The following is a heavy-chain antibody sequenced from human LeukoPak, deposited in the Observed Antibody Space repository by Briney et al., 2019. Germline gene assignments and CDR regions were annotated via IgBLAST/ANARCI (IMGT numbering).Heavy chain of an antibody. Sequence: GGSLRLSCAASGFTFSSYSMNWVRQAPGKGLEWVSSISSSSSYIYYADSVKGRFTISRDNAKNSLYLQMSSLRAEDTAVYYCARYSSGWYYFDYWGQGTLVTVSS. J-gene: IGHJ4*02. D-gene: IGHD6-19*01. CDR2: ISSSSSYI. CDR3: ARYSSGWYYFDY. CDR1: GFTFSSYS. V-gene: IGHV3-21*01.